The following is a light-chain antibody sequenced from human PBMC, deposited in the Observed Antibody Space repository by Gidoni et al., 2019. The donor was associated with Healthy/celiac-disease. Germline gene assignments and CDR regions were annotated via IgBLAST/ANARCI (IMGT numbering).Light chain of an antibody. CDR3: QAWDSTTVV. J-gene: IGLJ3*02. V-gene: IGLV3-1*01. CDR1: KLGDRY. CDR2: QDI. Sequence: SYELTQPPSVSVSPGQTASLICSGDKLGDRYAYWYQQKPGQSAVLVIYQDIKRPSGIPERFSGSNSGNTATLTISGTQAMDEADDYCQAWDSTTVVFGVGTKLTVL.